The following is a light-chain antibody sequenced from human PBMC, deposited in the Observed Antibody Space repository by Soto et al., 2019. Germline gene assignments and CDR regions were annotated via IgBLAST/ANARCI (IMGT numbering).Light chain of an antibody. CDR1: QSISSY. CDR3: QQYEVNPWT. CDR2: EAS. J-gene: IGKJ1*01. Sequence: DIQSTQSPSSLSASVGARVPITCRASQSISSYLNWYQQKPGKAPKILIYEASSLERGVPSSFSASGSGTEFTLTISSLQTDESATYDCQQYEVNPWTVGRGTKVDIK. V-gene: IGKV1-5*01.